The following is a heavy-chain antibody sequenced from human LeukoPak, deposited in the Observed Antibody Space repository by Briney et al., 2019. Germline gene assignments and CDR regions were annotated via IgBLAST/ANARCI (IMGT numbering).Heavy chain of an antibody. CDR2: INSDGSST. D-gene: IGHD6-19*01. V-gene: IGHV3-74*01. CDR1: GFTFSIYS. J-gene: IGHJ3*02. CDR3: ARVSSGRGAFDI. Sequence: GGSLRLSCAASGFTFSIYSMNWVRQAPGKGLVWVSRINSDGSSTSYADSVKGRFTISRDNAKNTLYLQMNSLRAEDTAVYYCARVSSGRGAFDIWGQGTMVTVSS.